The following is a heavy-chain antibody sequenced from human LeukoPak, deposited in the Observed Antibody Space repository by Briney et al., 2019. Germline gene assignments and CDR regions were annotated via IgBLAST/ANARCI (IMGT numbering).Heavy chain of an antibody. D-gene: IGHD3-3*01. V-gene: IGHV1-24*01. J-gene: IGHJ6*02. CDR3: ATSGADFWSGYYTRYPMDV. Sequence: ASVKVSCKVSGYTLTELSMHWVRQAPGKGLEWMGGFDPEDGETIYAQKFQGRVTMTEDTSTDTAYMELSSLRSEDTAVYYCATSGADFWSGYYTRYPMDVWGQGTTVTVSS. CDR2: FDPEDGET. CDR1: GYTLTELS.